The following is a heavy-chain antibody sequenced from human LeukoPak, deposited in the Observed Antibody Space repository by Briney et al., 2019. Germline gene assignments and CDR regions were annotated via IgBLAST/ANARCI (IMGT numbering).Heavy chain of an antibody. V-gene: IGHV3-23*01. J-gene: IGHJ4*02. Sequence: GGSLRLSCAVSDFTLRSYAMSWVRRAPGKGLEWVSSISAVTYYADSVKGRFTISRDNPKNTLNLQMNSLRAEDTAVYYCAKESPHFDYWGQGTLVTVSS. CDR1: DFTLRSYA. CDR2: ISAVT. CDR3: AKESPHFDY.